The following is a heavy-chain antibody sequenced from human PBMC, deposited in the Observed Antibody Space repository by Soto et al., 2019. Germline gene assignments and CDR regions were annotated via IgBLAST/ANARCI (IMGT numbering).Heavy chain of an antibody. V-gene: IGHV4-61*01. CDR3: AREGRVATFDY. CDR2: IYNSGNT. D-gene: IGHD5-12*01. CDR1: GGSVSSGSYF. Sequence: QVQLQESGPGLVKPSETLSLTCNVSGGSVSSGSYFWSWIRQPPGKGLEWIGYIYNSGNTKYNPSLKSGVTISAATSKNQFSLKLSSVTAADTAVYYCAREGRVATFDYWGQGSLVTVSS. J-gene: IGHJ4*02.